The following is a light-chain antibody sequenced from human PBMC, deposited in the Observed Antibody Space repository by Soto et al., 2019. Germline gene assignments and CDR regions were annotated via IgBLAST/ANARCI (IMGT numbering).Light chain of an antibody. Sequence: IQMTHSPSTLSGSVLYRVTITFRAIQTISSWLAWYQQKPGKAPKLLIYDASNLEAGVPSRFRGSGSGTDFTFTISRLQPEDIATYYCQQYENLPTFGQGTRLEIK. CDR2: DAS. J-gene: IGKJ5*01. V-gene: IGKV1-33*01. CDR3: QQYENLPT. CDR1: QTISSW.